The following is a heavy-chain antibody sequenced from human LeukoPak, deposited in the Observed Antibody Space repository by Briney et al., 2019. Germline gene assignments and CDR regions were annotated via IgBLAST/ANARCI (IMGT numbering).Heavy chain of an antibody. V-gene: IGHV3-30*02. CDR1: GFTFSSYA. CDR2: IRYDGSNK. CDR3: AKDRPVRSACSSTSCYTGYFDY. Sequence: GGSLRLSCAASGFTFSSYAMSWVRQAPGKGLEWVAFIRYDGSNKYYADSVKGRFTISRDNSKNTLYLQMNSLRAEDTAVYYCAKDRPVRSACSSTSCYTGYFDYWGQGTLVTVSS. D-gene: IGHD2-2*02. J-gene: IGHJ4*02.